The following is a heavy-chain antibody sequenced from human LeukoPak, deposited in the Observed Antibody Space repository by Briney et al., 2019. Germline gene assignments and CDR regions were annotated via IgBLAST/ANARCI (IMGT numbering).Heavy chain of an antibody. CDR2: IYSGGST. V-gene: IGHV3-53*01. J-gene: IGHJ4*02. Sequence: GGSLRLSCAASGFTVSSNYMSWVRQAPGKGLEWVSVIYSGGSTYYADSVKGRFTISRDNSKNTLYLQMNSLRAEDTAVYYCAXVRWAAXAXPGDYWGQGTLVTVSS. D-gene: IGHD3-16*01. CDR1: GFTVSSNY. CDR3: AXVRWAAXAXPGDY.